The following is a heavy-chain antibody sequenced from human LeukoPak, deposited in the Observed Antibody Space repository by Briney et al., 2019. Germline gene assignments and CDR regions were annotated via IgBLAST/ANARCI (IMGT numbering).Heavy chain of an antibody. J-gene: IGHJ4*02. CDR3: ARDEPFIVGGPFDY. CDR2: ISAYNGNT. CDR1: GYTFTSYG. Sequence: GASVKVSCKASGYTFTSYGISWVRQAPGQGLEWMGWISAYNGNTNYAQKLQGRVTMTTDTSTGTAYMELRSLRSDDTAVYYCARDEPFIVGGPFDYWGQGTLVTVSS. V-gene: IGHV1-18*01. D-gene: IGHD1-26*01.